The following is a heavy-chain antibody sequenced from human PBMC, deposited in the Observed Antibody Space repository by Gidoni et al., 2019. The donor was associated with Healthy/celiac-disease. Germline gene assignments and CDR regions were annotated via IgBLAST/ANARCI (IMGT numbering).Heavy chain of an antibody. CDR2: IYTSGST. J-gene: IGHJ6*03. Sequence: QVQLQESGPGLVKPSQTLSLTCTVSGGSISSGSYYWSWIRQPAGTGLEWIGRIYTSGSTNYNPSLKSRVTISVDTSKNQFSLKLSSVTAADTAVYYCARRTYSSTHYYYYMDVWGKGTTVTVSS. V-gene: IGHV4-61*02. CDR1: GGSISSGSYY. CDR3: ARRTYSSTHYYYYMDV. D-gene: IGHD6-13*01.